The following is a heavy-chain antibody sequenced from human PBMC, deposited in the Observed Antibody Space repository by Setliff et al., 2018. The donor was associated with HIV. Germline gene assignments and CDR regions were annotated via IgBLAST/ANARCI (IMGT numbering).Heavy chain of an antibody. CDR3: ARSEGIAWFDP. J-gene: IGHJ5*02. CDR1: GVSISNYY. V-gene: IGHV4-59*01. D-gene: IGHD3-3*01. CDR2: MYYSGNA. Sequence: SETLSLTCTVSGVSISNYYWSWIRQPPGKGLEWIGYMYYSGNAYYNPSLKSRVTISIDTSKKQLSLKLSSVTAADTAVYYCARSEGIAWFDPWGQGTLVTVSS.